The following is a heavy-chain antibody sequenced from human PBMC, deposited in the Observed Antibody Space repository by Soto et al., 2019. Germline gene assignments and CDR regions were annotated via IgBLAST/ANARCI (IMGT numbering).Heavy chain of an antibody. D-gene: IGHD5-12*01. J-gene: IGHJ4*02. CDR3: ARGLRLRPPYFDY. CDR1: GGSFSGYY. V-gene: IGHV4-34*01. Sequence: SETLSLTCAVYGGSFSGYYWSWIRQPPGKGLEWIGEINHSGSTNYNPSLKSRVTISVDTSKNQFSLKLSSVTAADTAVYYCARGLRLRPPYFDYWGQGTLVTVS. CDR2: INHSGST.